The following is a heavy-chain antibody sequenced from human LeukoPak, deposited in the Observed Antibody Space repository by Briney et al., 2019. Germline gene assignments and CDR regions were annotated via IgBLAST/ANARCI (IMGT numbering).Heavy chain of an antibody. CDR2: IYYSGST. D-gene: IGHD3-9*01. Sequence: PETLSLTCTVSGGSISSYYWSWIRQPPGKGLEWIGYIYYSGSTNYNPSLKSRVTISVDTSKNQFSLKLSSVTAADTAVYYCARGLPYYDILTGYYLNAFDIWGQGTMVTVSS. CDR3: ARGLPYYDILTGYYLNAFDI. J-gene: IGHJ3*02. V-gene: IGHV4-59*01. CDR1: GGSISSYY.